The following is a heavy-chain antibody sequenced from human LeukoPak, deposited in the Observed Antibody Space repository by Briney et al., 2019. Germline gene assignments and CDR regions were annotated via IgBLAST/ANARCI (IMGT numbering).Heavy chain of an antibody. J-gene: IGHJ4*02. CDR2: VDSDGSST. CDR1: GFTFSSYW. V-gene: IGHV3-74*01. D-gene: IGHD4-17*01. Sequence: PGGSLRLSCAASGFTFSSYWIHWVRQAPGKGLVGVSRVDSDGSSTDYADSVKGRFTISRDNAKNTLYLQMNSLRAEDTAVYYCAQAYREVTRAYCFDYWGQGTLVTVSS. CDR3: AQAYREVTRAYCFDY.